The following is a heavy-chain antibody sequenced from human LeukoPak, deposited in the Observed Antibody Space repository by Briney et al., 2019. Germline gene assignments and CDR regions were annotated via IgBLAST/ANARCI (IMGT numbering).Heavy chain of an antibody. Sequence: SETLSLTCAVYGGSFSGYYWSWIRQPPGKGLEWIGEINHSGSTNYNPSLKSRVTISVDTSKDQFSLKLSSVTAADTAVYYCAGEMYSNDYWGQGTLVTVSS. CDR3: AGEMYSNDY. CDR2: INHSGST. V-gene: IGHV4-34*01. CDR1: GGSFSGYY. D-gene: IGHD4-4*01. J-gene: IGHJ4*02.